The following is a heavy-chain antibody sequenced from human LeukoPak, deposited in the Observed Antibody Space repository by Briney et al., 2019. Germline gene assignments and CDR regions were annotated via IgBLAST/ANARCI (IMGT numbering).Heavy chain of an antibody. CDR1: GFTFSSYW. Sequence: GGSLRLSCAASGFTFSSYWMNWVRQAPGKGLEWVASINHNGNVNYYVDPVKGRFTISRDNAKNSLYLQMSNLRAEDTAVYFCARGGGLDVWGQGATVTVSS. J-gene: IGHJ6*02. V-gene: IGHV3-7*03. CDR2: INHNGNVN. D-gene: IGHD3-16*01. CDR3: ARGGGLDV.